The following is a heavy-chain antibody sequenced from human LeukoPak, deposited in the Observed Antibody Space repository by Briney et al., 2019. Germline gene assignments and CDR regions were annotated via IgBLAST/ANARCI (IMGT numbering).Heavy chain of an antibody. CDR1: GGFFSGYY. V-gene: IGHV4-34*01. D-gene: IGHD1-26*01. CDR2: INHSGGT. Sequence: SETLSLTRAVYGGFFSGYYWSWIRQPPGKGLEWIGEINHSGGTNYNPSLKSRVTISVDTSENQFSQKLSSVTAADTAVYYCARGVVPYSGSYLYWGQGTLVTVSS. J-gene: IGHJ4*02. CDR3: ARGVVPYSGSYLY.